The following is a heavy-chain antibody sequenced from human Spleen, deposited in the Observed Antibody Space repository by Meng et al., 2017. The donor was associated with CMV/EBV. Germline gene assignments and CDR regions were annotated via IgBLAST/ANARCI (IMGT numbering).Heavy chain of an antibody. CDR3: ATTPDCTNGVCYPFDP. J-gene: IGHJ5*02. V-gene: IGHV1-69*10. CDR2: IIPVRGIA. D-gene: IGHD2-8*01. Sequence: SVKVSCKASGGTFSNYAITWVRQAPGQGLEWLGGIIPVRGIANYPQRFQGRVTITADKSTSTAYMELSSLRSEDTAVYYCATTPDCTNGVCYPFDPWGQGTLVTVSS. CDR1: GGTFSNYA.